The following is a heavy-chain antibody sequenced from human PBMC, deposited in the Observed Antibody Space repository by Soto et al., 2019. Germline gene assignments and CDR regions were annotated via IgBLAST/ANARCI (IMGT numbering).Heavy chain of an antibody. CDR2: IDWDDDK. V-gene: IGHV2-70*11. Sequence: SGPTLVNPTQTLTLTCTFSGFSLSTSGMCVSWIRQPPGKALEWLARIDWDDDKYYSTSLKTRLTISKDTSKNQVVLTMTNMDPVDTATYYCSRIQGGYDSYWYFDLWGRGNLVTVSS. D-gene: IGHD5-12*01. J-gene: IGHJ2*01. CDR1: GFSLSTSGMC. CDR3: SRIQGGYDSYWYFDL.